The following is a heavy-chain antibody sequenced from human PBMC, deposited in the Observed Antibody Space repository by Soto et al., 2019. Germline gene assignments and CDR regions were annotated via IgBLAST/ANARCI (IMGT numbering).Heavy chain of an antibody. J-gene: IGHJ6*02. V-gene: IGHV3-64*01. CDR2: ISSNGGST. CDR1: GFTFSSYG. D-gene: IGHD2-2*01. CDR3: ARDDQLLGDYYYYGMDV. Sequence: LRLSCAASGFTFSSYGMHWVRQAPGKGLEYVSAISSNGGSTYYANSVKGRFTISRDNSKNTLYLQMGSLRAEDMAVYYCARDDQLLGDYYYYGMDVWGQGTTVTVSS.